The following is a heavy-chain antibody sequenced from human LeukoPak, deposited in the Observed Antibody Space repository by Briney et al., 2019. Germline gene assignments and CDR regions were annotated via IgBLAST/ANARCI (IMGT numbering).Heavy chain of an antibody. Sequence: SETLSLTCTVSVGSITTYYWSWIRQPPGKGLEWIAYIYYTERTNYNPSLKSRLTVSLDMSKNHFSLKLTSVTAADTAVYYCVRHDPIGNSQPLGVWGQGTMVTVSS. D-gene: IGHD4-23*01. V-gene: IGHV4-59*01. CDR2: IYYTERT. J-gene: IGHJ3*01. CDR3: VRHDPIGNSQPLGV. CDR1: VGSITTYY.